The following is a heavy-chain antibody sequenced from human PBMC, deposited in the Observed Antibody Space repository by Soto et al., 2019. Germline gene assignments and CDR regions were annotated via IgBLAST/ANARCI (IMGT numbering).Heavy chain of an antibody. CDR2: ISYDGSNK. D-gene: IGHD6-13*01. J-gene: IGHJ4*02. CDR3: ASQYSSSWYYFDY. Sequence: QVQLVESGGGVVQPGRSLRLSCAASGFTFSSYAMHWVRQAPGKGLEWVAVISYDGSNKYYADSVKGRFTISRDNSKNTLYLQMNSLRAEDTAVYYCASQYSSSWYYFDYWCQGTLVTVSS. CDR1: GFTFSSYA. V-gene: IGHV3-30-3*01.